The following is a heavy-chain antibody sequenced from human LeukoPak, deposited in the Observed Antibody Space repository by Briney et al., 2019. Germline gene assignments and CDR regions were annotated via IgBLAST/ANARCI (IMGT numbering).Heavy chain of an antibody. CDR3: ARETPRRGETRDGYR. V-gene: IGHV3-7*01. Sequence: QPGESLRLSCAASGFIFKKYWMNWVRQVRGGGLECGANIKEDGSETYYADSVKGRFTISRDNPKNLLFLQINRLRVEDTAVYYCARETPRRGETRDGYRWGQGTVVTVSS. CDR2: IKEDGSET. J-gene: IGHJ4*02. D-gene: IGHD5-24*01. CDR1: GFIFKKYW.